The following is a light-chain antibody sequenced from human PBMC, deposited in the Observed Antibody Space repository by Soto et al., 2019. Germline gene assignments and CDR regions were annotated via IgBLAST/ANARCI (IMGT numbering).Light chain of an antibody. Sequence: EIVLTQSPATLSLSPGERATLSCRASQSVSSYLAWYQQKPGQAPRLLIYDASNRATGIPARFIGSGSGTDFTLTIGSLEPEDFAVYYCQQRSNWPPWTCGQGTKVEIK. CDR2: DAS. J-gene: IGKJ1*01. CDR3: QQRSNWPPWT. V-gene: IGKV3-11*01. CDR1: QSVSSY.